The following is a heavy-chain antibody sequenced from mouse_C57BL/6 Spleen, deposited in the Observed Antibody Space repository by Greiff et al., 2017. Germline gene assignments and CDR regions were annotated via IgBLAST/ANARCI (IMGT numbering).Heavy chain of an antibody. V-gene: IGHV1-61*01. D-gene: IGHD2-4*01. CDR2: IYPSDSET. CDR3: AREGDYDNAMDY. Sequence: VQLQQPGAELVRPGSSVKLSCKASGYTFTSYWMDWVKQRPGQGLEWIGNIYPSDSETHYNQKFKDKATLTVDKSSSTAYMQLSSLTSEDSAVYYCAREGDYDNAMDYWGQGTSVTVSS. CDR1: GYTFTSYW. J-gene: IGHJ4*01.